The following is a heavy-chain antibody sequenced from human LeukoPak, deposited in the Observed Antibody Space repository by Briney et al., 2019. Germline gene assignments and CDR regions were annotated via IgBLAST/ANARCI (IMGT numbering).Heavy chain of an antibody. D-gene: IGHD6-19*01. Sequence: PGGSLRLSCAASGFTFSSYAMSWVRQAPGKGLELVSAISGSGGSTYYADSVKGRFTISRDNSKNTLYLQMNSLRAEDTAVYYCATQSSGWSNSFDYWGQGTLVTVSS. V-gene: IGHV3-23*01. CDR2: ISGSGGST. CDR3: ATQSSGWSNSFDY. CDR1: GFTFSSYA. J-gene: IGHJ4*02.